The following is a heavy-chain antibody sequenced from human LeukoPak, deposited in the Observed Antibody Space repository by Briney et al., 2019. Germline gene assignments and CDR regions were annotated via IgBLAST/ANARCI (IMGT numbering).Heavy chain of an antibody. CDR2: IYTSGST. Sequence: PSQTLSLTCTVSGGSISSGSYYWSWIRQPAGKGLEWIVRIYTSGSTNYNPSLKSRVTISVDTSKNQFSLKLSSVTAADTAVYYCAREGWYSSSYWGQGTLVTVSS. D-gene: IGHD6-6*01. J-gene: IGHJ4*02. CDR1: GGSISSGSYY. CDR3: AREGWYSSSY. V-gene: IGHV4-61*02.